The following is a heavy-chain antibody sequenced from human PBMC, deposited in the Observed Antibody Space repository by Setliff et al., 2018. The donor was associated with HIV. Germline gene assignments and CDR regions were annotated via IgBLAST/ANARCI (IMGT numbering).Heavy chain of an antibody. D-gene: IGHD2-2*01. Sequence: ASVKVSCKASGYSFTSYYIHWVRQAPGQGLEWMGVINPSGVSADYAQRLQDRITMTSDTSTSTVFLDLSSLTSDDTAVYFCARVYCSIASCDNEYYFDYWGQGTLVTSPQ. CDR3: ARVYCSIASCDNEYYFDY. CDR2: INPSGVSA. CDR1: GYSFTSYY. J-gene: IGHJ4*02. V-gene: IGHV1-46*01.